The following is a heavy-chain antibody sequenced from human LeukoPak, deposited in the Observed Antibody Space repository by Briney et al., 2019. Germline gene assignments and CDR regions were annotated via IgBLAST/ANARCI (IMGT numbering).Heavy chain of an antibody. D-gene: IGHD7-27*01. V-gene: IGHV3-7*01. CDR2: IKQDGSEK. CDR1: GFTFSSYW. CDR3: AGLTGDSKAAWDY. Sequence: GGSLRLSCAASGFTFSSYWMSWVRQAPGKGLEWVANIKQDGSEKYYVDSVKGRFTISRDNAKNSLYLQMNSLRAEDTAVYYCAGLTGDSKAAWDYWGQGTLVTVSS. J-gene: IGHJ4*02.